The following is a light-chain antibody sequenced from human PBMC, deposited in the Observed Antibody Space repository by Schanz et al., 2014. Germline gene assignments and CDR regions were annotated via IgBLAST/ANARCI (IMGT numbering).Light chain of an antibody. J-gene: IGKJ2*01. V-gene: IGKV3-15*01. CDR1: QSVRSSY. Sequence: ENVVTQSPGTLSLSPGERATLSCRASQSVRSSYLAWYQQKPGQAPRLLIYGASTRATGIPARFSGSGSGTEFTLTISSLQSEDFAVYYCQQYNNWPPVYTFGQGTKLEIK. CDR3: QQYNNWPPVYT. CDR2: GAS.